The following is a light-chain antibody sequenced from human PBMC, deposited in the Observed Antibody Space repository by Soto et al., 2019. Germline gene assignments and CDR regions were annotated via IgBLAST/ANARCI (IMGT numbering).Light chain of an antibody. Sequence: QSALTQPPSASGSPGQSVTISCTGTSSDIGGYNYVSWYQQHPGKAPKLMIYEVSKRPSGVPDRFSGSKSGNTASLTVSGLQAEDEADCYCSSYAGSNNYVFGSGTQLTVL. V-gene: IGLV2-8*01. CDR2: EVS. CDR1: SSDIGGYNY. CDR3: SSYAGSNNYV. J-gene: IGLJ1*01.